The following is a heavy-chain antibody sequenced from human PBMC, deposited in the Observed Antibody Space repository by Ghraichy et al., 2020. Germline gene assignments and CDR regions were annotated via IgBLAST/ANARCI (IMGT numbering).Heavy chain of an antibody. CDR3: ARELGDGYNDFDY. D-gene: IGHD5-24*01. CDR2: IWYDGSNK. CDR1: GFTFSRYG. J-gene: IGHJ4*02. Sequence: GGSLRLSCAASGFTFSRYGMHWVRQAPGKGLEWVAVIWYDGSNKYNADSVKGRFTISRDNSKNTLYLQMNSLRAEDTAVYYCARELGDGYNDFDYWGQGTLVTVSS. V-gene: IGHV3-33*01.